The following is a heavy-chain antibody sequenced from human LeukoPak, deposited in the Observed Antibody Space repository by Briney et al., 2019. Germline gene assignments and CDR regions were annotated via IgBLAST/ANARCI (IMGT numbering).Heavy chain of an antibody. CDR2: INHSGST. V-gene: IGHV4-34*01. CDR1: GGSFSGYY. CDR3: ARRGVIQRIISWFDP. Sequence: SETLSLTCTVYGGSFSGYYWSWSRQPPGKGLEWIGEINHSGSTNYNPSLKSRVTISVDTSKNQFSLKLSSVTAADTAVYYCARRGVIQRIISWFDPWGQGTLVTVSS. J-gene: IGHJ5*02. D-gene: IGHD1-1*01.